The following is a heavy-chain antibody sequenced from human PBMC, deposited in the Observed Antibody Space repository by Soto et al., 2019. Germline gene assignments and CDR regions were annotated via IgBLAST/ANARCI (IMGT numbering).Heavy chain of an antibody. CDR3: ARGSGGSGSYYNWFDP. V-gene: IGHV4-31*03. J-gene: IGHJ5*02. CDR1: GGSITNGAYY. D-gene: IGHD3-10*01. Sequence: TLSLTCPLSGGSITNGAYYWSWIRQHPGKGLEWIAYMYYSGSTYYNPSLKSRVTISLDRFKNQFSLKLTSVTAADTAVYYCARGSGGSGSYYNWFDPWGQGTLVTVS. CDR2: MYYSGST.